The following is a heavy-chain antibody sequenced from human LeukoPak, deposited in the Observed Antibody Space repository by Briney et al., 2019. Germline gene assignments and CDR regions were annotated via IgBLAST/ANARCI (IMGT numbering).Heavy chain of an antibody. J-gene: IGHJ4*02. CDR3: ARGRYSTSSYSFDY. Sequence: ASVKVSCKASVYTFTGYYMHWVRQAPGQGLEWMGWINPNSGGTNYAQKFQGRVAMTRDTSISTAYMELSRLRSDDTAVYYCARGRYSTSSYSFDYWGQGTLVTVSS. CDR1: VYTFTGYY. CDR2: INPNSGGT. D-gene: IGHD6-6*01. V-gene: IGHV1-2*02.